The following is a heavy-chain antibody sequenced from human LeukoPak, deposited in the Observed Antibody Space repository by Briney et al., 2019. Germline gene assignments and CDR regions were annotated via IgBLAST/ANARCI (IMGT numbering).Heavy chain of an antibody. CDR3: ARGVVDLATSFGY. Sequence: SQTLSLTCTVSGASISSGPYYWSWIRQPAWKPLEWIGRIFTSGSTNYNPSLKSRVTISLDTSKNQFSLNLSSVIAADTAMYYCARGVVDLATSFGYCGQGTLVTVSS. J-gene: IGHJ4*02. D-gene: IGHD2-2*01. CDR2: IFTSGST. V-gene: IGHV4-61*02. CDR1: GASISSGPYY.